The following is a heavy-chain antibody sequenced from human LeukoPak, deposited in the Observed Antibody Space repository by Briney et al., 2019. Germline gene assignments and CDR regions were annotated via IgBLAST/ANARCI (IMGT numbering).Heavy chain of an antibody. CDR1: GGTFSNYA. Sequence: GASVKVSCKASGGTFSNYAISWVRQAPGQGLEWMGRIIPILGIANYAQKFQGRVTITADKSTSTAYMELSSLRSEDTAVYYCARGGAVEMATIPYFDYWGQGTLVTVSS. CDR3: ARGGAVEMATIPYFDY. CDR2: IIPILGIA. V-gene: IGHV1-69*04. J-gene: IGHJ4*02. D-gene: IGHD5-24*01.